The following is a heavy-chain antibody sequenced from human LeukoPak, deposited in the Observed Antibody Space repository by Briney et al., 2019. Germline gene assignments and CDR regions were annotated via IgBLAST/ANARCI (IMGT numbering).Heavy chain of an antibody. D-gene: IGHD6-13*01. CDR1: GYTFTSYD. Sequence: ASVKVSCKASGYTFTSYDINWVRQATGQGLEWMGWMNPNSGNTGYAQKFQGRVTMTRDTSISTAYMELSRLRSDDTAVYYCARDWVGIAAAGTDYWGQGTLVTVSS. CDR2: MNPNSGNT. V-gene: IGHV1-8*01. CDR3: ARDWVGIAAAGTDY. J-gene: IGHJ4*02.